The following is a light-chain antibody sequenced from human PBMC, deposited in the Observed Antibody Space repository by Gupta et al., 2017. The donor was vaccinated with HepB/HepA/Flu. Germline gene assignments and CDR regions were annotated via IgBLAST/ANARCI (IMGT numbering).Light chain of an antibody. CDR1: QDISNY. CDR2: DAS. CDR3: QQYDNLLT. Sequence: DIQMTQSPSFLSASVGDRVTITCQASQDISNYLNWYQQKPGKAPKLLIYDASNLEPGVPSRFSGSGSGTDFTVTIISLQPEDIATYYCQQYDNLLTFGGGTKVEI. J-gene: IGKJ4*01. V-gene: IGKV1-33*01.